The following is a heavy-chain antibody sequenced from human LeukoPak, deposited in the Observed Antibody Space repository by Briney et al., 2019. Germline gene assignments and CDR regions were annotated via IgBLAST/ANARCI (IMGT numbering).Heavy chain of an antibody. J-gene: IGHJ5*02. D-gene: IGHD6-19*01. CDR3: ARDQRAVAGQVHWFDP. Sequence: PGGSLRLSCAASGFTFDDYGMSWVRQAPGKGLEWVSGINWNGGSTGYADSVKGRFTISRDNAKNSLYLQMSSLRAEDTALYYCARDQRAVAGQVHWFDPWGQGTLVTVSS. CDR2: INWNGGST. V-gene: IGHV3-20*04. CDR1: GFTFDDYG.